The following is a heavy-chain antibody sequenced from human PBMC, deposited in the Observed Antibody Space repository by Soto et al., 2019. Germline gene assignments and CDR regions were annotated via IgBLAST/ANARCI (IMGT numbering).Heavy chain of an antibody. Sequence: QVQLVESGGGVVQPGRSLRLSCAASGFTFSSYGMHWVRQAPGKGLEWVAVIWYDGSNKYYADSVKGRFTISRDNSKNTLYRQMNSLRAEDTAVYYCARDKAPTGDDAFDIWGQGTMVTVSS. CDR2: IWYDGSNK. CDR3: ARDKAPTGDDAFDI. D-gene: IGHD2-21*02. V-gene: IGHV3-33*01. J-gene: IGHJ3*02. CDR1: GFTFSSYG.